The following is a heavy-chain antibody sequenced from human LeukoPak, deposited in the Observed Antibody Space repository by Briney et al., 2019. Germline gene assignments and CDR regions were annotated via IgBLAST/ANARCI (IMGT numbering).Heavy chain of an antibody. J-gene: IGHJ3*02. Sequence: AGGSLRLSWAASGFTFRNYDMHWVRQFPGRGLEWVSAIGIADDTHYPDSVRGRFTISRENAKNYLYLQMNSLRDGDTAVYYCVRGRIQVSGIDAFDIWGQGTMVTVSS. CDR1: GFTFRNYD. CDR2: IGIADDT. D-gene: IGHD5/OR15-5a*01. CDR3: VRGRIQVSGIDAFDI. V-gene: IGHV3-13*01.